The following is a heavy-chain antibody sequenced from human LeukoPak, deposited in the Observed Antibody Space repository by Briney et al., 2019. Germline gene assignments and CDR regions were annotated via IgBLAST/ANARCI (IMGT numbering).Heavy chain of an antibody. V-gene: IGHV3-74*01. CDR3: ARDNYGSGSYFPYYMDV. CDR2: INSDGSST. Sequence: GGSLRLSCAASGFTFSSYWMHWVRRAPGKGLVWVSRINSDGSSTSYADSVKGRFTISRDNAKNTLYLQMNSLRAEDTAVYYCARDNYGSGSYFPYYMDVWGKGTTVTVSS. D-gene: IGHD3-10*01. CDR1: GFTFSSYW. J-gene: IGHJ6*03.